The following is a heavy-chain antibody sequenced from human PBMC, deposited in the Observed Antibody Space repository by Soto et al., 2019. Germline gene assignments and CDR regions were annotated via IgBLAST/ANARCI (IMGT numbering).Heavy chain of an antibody. V-gene: IGHV3-23*01. CDR2: ISGSGGST. J-gene: IGHJ6*02. CDR1: GFTFSSYA. Sequence: GGSLRLSCAASGFTFSSYAMSWVRQAPGKGLEWVSAISGSGGSTYYADSVKGRFTISRDNSKNTLYLQMNSLRAEDTAVYYCAKDLRPWEQRAASKPPNCMDVWGQGTTVTVSS. CDR3: AKDLRPWEQRAASKPPNCMDV. D-gene: IGHD1-26*01.